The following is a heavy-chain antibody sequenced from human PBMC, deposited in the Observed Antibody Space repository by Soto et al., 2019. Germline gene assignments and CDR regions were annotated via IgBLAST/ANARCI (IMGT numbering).Heavy chain of an antibody. Sequence: ASVKVSCKASGYIFSSYSMHWVRQAPGQSLEWMGWINAGNGNPKYSEKFQGRITITRDTSARTAYMELSSLRSEDTAVYYCALKDMSYFGFDIWGQGTMVTVS. CDR2: INAGNGNP. J-gene: IGHJ3*02. CDR3: ALKDMSYFGFDI. CDR1: GYIFSSYS. D-gene: IGHD2-8*01. V-gene: IGHV1-3*01.